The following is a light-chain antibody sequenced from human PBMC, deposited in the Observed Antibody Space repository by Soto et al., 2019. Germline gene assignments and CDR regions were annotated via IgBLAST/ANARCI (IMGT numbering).Light chain of an antibody. CDR3: QQRGT. CDR2: RRS. CDR1: QSISSN. J-gene: IGKJ1*01. Sequence: EIVFTQSRGTLSLSPGEKATLSCRASQSISSNLAWYQQKPGQAARLLMFRRSGRATGLPTRFSGSGSGTEFNLTISSLQSEDFGVYCCQQRGTFGQGTKVDIK. V-gene: IGKV3-15*01.